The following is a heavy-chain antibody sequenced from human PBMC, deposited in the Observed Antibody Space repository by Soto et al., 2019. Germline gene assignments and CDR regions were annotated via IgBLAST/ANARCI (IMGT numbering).Heavy chain of an antibody. J-gene: IGHJ3*02. CDR1: GFTFSSYA. D-gene: IGHD3-16*02. CDR3: AKDLMITFGGVIGPLDAFDI. Sequence: GGSLRLSCAASGFTFSSYAMSWVRQAPGKGLEWVSAISGSGGSTYYADSVKGRFTISRDNSKNTRYLQMNSLRAEDTAVYYCAKDLMITFGGVIGPLDAFDIWGQGTMVTVSS. CDR2: ISGSGGST. V-gene: IGHV3-23*01.